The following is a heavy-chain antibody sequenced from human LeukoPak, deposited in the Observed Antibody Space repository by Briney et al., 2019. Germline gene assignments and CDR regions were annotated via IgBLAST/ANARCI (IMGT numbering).Heavy chain of an antibody. CDR2: IPSDGNNI. CDR1: GYTFSNYC. V-gene: IGHV3-74*01. Sequence: GGSVRLTCAASGYTFSNYCVHWVRQAPGKGLVWVSRIPSDGNNIVYADSVKGRFTISRDNAKNTVYLQMNSLRAEDTAVYYCARDLGGPHYWGQGNLVTVSS. CDR3: ARDLGGPHY. J-gene: IGHJ4*02. D-gene: IGHD2-15*01.